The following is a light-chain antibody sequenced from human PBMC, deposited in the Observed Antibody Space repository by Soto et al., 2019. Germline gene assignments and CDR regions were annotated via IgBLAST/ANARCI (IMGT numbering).Light chain of an antibody. CDR3: SSYTSISTVL. CDR1: SGDVGGYNY. V-gene: IGLV2-14*01. CDR2: EVS. Sequence: QSALTQPASVSGSPGQSITISCTGTSGDVGGYNYVSWYQQHPGKAPKLMIYEVSHRPSGVSNRFSGSKSGNTASLTISGLQAEDEADYVCSSYTSISTVLFGGGTKLTVL. J-gene: IGLJ2*01.